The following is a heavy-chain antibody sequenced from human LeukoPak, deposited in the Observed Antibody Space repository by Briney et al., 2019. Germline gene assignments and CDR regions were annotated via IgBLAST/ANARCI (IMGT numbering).Heavy chain of an antibody. J-gene: IGHJ4*02. V-gene: IGHV4-59*01. CDR2: LYYSGST. D-gene: IGHD5-12*01. Sequence: SETLSLTCTVSGGSISGYYWSWVRQPPGKGLEWIGCLYYSGSTYYNPSLNSRVTLSLDTSQNQFSLKLSSVTAADTAVYYCATGYSAYEYPFDYWGQGTLVTVSS. CDR3: ATGYSAYEYPFDY. CDR1: GGSISGYY.